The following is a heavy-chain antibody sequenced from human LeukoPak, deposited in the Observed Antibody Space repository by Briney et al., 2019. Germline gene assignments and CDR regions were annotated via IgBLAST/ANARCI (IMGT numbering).Heavy chain of an antibody. V-gene: IGHV1-8*02. Sequence: ASVKVSCKASGYTFTGYYMHWVRQAPGQGLEWMGWMNPNSGNTGYAQKFQGRVTMTRNTSISTAYMELSSLRSEDTAVYYCARVKKEALDYWGQGTLVTVSS. J-gene: IGHJ4*02. CDR2: MNPNSGNT. CDR3: ARVKKEALDY. CDR1: GYTFTGYY.